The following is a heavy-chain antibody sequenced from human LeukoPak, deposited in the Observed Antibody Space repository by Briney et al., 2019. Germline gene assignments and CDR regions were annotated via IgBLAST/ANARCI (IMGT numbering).Heavy chain of an antibody. J-gene: IGHJ6*02. CDR3: ARGRSPVGSDGMDV. CDR2: INPIFGTA. Sequence: GASVKVSCKASGGTFSSYAISWVRQAPGQGLEWMGGINPIFGTANYAQKFQGRVTITADESTSTAYMELSSLRSEDTAVYYCARGRSPVGSDGMDVWGQGTTVTVSS. D-gene: IGHD1-26*01. V-gene: IGHV1-69*01. CDR1: GGTFSSYA.